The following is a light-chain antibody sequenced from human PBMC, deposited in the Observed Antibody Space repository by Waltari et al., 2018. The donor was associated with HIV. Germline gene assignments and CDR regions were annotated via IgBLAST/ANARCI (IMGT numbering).Light chain of an antibody. Sequence: QSALTQPPSASGSPGQAVTIACTGTISDVGGSQHVSWYQQLPGKAPKIRIYEVNKRPSGVPDRFPGSKSANTASLTVSGLQADDEADYYCNSYAGSNNWVFGGGTKLTVL. J-gene: IGLJ3*02. CDR2: EVN. V-gene: IGLV2-8*01. CDR3: NSYAGSNNWV. CDR1: ISDVGGSQH.